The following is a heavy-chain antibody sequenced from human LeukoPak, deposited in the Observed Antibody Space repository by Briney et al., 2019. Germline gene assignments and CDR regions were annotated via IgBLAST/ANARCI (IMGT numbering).Heavy chain of an antibody. CDR1: GFTFSDYY. D-gene: IGHD3-9*01. CDR2: IGRSGTTI. V-gene: IGHV3-11*04. Sequence: GGSLRPSCAASGFTFSDYYMSWIRQVPGKGLEWVSYIGRSGTTIHYADSVKGRFTISWDNAKKSLYLQMNSLRAEDTAVYYCARSGKIYFDWLLDYWGQGTLVTVSS. J-gene: IGHJ4*02. CDR3: ARSGKIYFDWLLDY.